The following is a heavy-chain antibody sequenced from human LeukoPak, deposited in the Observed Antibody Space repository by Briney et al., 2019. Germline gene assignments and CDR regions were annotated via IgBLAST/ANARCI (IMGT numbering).Heavy chain of an antibody. Sequence: ASVKVSCKASGYTFTSYGVSWVRQAPGQGLEWMGWISAYNGNTNYAQKLQGRVTMTTDTSTSTAYMELRSLRSDDTAVYYCARDLLYYDILTGPDYWGQGTLVTVSS. CDR2: ISAYNGNT. J-gene: IGHJ4*02. D-gene: IGHD3-9*01. V-gene: IGHV1-18*01. CDR1: GYTFTSYG. CDR3: ARDLLYYDILTGPDY.